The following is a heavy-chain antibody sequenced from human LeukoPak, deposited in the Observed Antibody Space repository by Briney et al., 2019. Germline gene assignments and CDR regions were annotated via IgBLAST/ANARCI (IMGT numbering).Heavy chain of an antibody. J-gene: IGHJ6*02. CDR1: GFTFSSYS. CDR2: ISSSSSYI. D-gene: IGHD3-3*01. V-gene: IGHV3-21*01. CDR3: ARECDFWSGYYPPTYGMDV. Sequence: GGSLRLSCAASGFTFSSYSMNWVRQAPGKGLEWVSSISSSSSYIYYADSVKGRFTISRDKAKNSLYLQMNSLRAEDTAVYYCARECDFWSGYYPPTYGMDVWGQGTTVTVSS.